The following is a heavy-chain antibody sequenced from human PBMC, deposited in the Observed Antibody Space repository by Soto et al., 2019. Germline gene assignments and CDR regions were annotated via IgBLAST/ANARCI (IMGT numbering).Heavy chain of an antibody. CDR2: IYHSGST. D-gene: IGHD6-19*01. J-gene: IGHJ5*02. Sequence: SETLCLTCAVSGGSISSSNLWSWVRQPPGKGLEWIGEIYHSGSTNYNPSLKSRVTISVDKSKNQFSLKLSSVTAADTAVYYCARAPIDGSSGWDLNWFDPWGQGTLVTVSS. CDR3: ARAPIDGSSGWDLNWFDP. V-gene: IGHV4-4*02. CDR1: GGSISSSNL.